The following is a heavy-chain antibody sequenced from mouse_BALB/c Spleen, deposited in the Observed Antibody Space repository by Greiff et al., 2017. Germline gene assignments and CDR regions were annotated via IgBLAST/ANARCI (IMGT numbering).Heavy chain of an antibody. J-gene: IGHJ4*01. CDR2: IFPGSGNT. Sequence: QVQLKESGPELVKPGASVKISCKASGYSFTSYYIHWVKQRPGQGLEWIGWIFPGSGNTKYNEKFKGKATLTADTSSSTAYMQLSSLTSEDSAVYFCARSYRYDDAMDYWGQGTSVTVSS. CDR1: GYSFTSYY. V-gene: IGHV1-66*01. CDR3: ARSYRYDDAMDY. D-gene: IGHD2-14*01.